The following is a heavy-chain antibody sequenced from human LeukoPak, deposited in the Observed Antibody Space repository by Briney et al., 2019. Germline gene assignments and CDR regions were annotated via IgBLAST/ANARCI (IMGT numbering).Heavy chain of an antibody. V-gene: IGHV4-39*01. CDR1: GGSISSSSYS. CDR2: IYSSGST. D-gene: IGHD3-10*01. CDR3: ARRVHWFDP. J-gene: IGHJ5*02. Sequence: SETLSLTCTVSGGSISSSSYSWGWIRQPPGRGLEWIGIIYSSGSTYYNPSLKSRVTIFVDTSKSQFSLKLSSVTAADTAVYYCARRVHWFDPWGQGTLVTVS.